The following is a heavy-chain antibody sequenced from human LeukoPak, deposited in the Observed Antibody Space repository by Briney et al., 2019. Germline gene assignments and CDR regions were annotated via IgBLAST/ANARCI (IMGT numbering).Heavy chain of an antibody. J-gene: IGHJ4*02. D-gene: IGHD3-10*01. Sequence: GGSLRLSCAASGFTFNNYAMTWVRQAPGKGLEWVSAIKNTGGDTYYTDSVNGRFTVSRDNSKNTLYLQMDSLRDEDTAGYYCAKLRPYGTTWFGGVANWGRGTLVTVSS. V-gene: IGHV3-23*01. CDR3: AKLRPYGTTWFGGVAN. CDR2: IKNTGGDT. CDR1: GFTFNNYA.